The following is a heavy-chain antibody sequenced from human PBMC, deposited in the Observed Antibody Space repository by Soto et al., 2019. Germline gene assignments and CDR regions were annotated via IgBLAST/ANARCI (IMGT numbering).Heavy chain of an antibody. CDR1: GYSFTSYW. V-gene: IGHV5-10-1*01. D-gene: IGHD2-2*01. CDR2: IDPSDSYT. J-gene: IGHJ6*02. CDR3: ATQGVKGYCSSNSCLYATGGVDV. Sequence: GESLKISCKGSGYSFTSYWISWVRQMPGKGLEWMGRIDPSDSYTNYSPSFQGHVTISADKSITTDYLHWSSLKASDTAMYYCATQGVKGYCSSNSCLYATGGVDVWGQGTKVTVSS.